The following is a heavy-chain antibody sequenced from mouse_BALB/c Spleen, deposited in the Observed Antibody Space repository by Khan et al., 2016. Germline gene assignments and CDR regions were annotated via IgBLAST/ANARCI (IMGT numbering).Heavy chain of an antibody. V-gene: IGHV1-87*01. Sequence: QVQLQQSGSELARPGASVKLSCKASGYTFTNYWMQWIKQRPGQGLEWTGAIYPGDGDTRCAQKFEGKTTLTADTSSSTVYMQLDNLAAEDSAVYYCTRGYGSSFVAWFTYWGQGTLVTVSA. J-gene: IGHJ3*01. CDR2: IYPGDGDT. CDR1: GYTFTNYW. D-gene: IGHD1-1*01. CDR3: TRGYGSSFVAWFTY.